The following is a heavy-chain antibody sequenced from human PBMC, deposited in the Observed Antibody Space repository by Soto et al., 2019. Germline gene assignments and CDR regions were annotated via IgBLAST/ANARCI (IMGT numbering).Heavy chain of an antibody. Sequence: QVQLQESGTGLVKPSQTLSLTCTVSGGSISSGDYYWSWLRQPPGKGLEWIGYIYYSGSTYYNPSLKSLVTISVDTSKNQFSLKLSAVTAADTAVYYCARAPGSMTPSFTMFYPGGQGTLVTFSS. J-gene: IGHJ5*02. V-gene: IGHV4-30-4*01. CDR3: ARAPGSMTPSFTMFYP. CDR1: GGSISSGDYY. D-gene: IGHD2-2*01. CDR2: IYYSGST.